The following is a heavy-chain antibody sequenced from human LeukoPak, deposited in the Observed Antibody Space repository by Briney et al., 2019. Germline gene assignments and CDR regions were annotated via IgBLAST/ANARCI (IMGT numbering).Heavy chain of an antibody. J-gene: IGHJ4*02. V-gene: IGHV1-46*01. CDR3: ARYSGYSLYYFDY. CDR1: GYTFTIYY. CDR2: INPSGGST. Sequence: ASVKVSCKASGYTFTIYYMHWVRQAPGQGLEWMGIINPSGGSTSYARKFQGRVTMTRDMSTSTVYMELSSLRSEDTAVYYCARYSGYSLYYFDYWGQGTLVTVSS. D-gene: IGHD5-12*01.